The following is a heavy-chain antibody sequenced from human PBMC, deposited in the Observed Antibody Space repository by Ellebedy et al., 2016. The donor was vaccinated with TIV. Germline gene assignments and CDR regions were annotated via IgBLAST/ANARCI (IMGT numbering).Heavy chain of an antibody. Sequence: GESLKISCAASGFSVSHNFMTWVRQAPGKGLEWVSLIYSGGSTSYADSVKGRFTISGDNSRNTLYLQMNSLRAEDTAVYYCARKTDTTGSGDYWGQGTLVTVSS. CDR1: GFSVSHNF. V-gene: IGHV3-53*01. CDR2: IYSGGST. CDR3: ARKTDTTGSGDY. J-gene: IGHJ4*02. D-gene: IGHD1-1*01.